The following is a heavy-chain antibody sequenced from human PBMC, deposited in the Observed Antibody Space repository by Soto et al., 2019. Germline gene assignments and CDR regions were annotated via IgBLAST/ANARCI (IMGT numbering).Heavy chain of an antibody. CDR1: GGSISNGNYY. D-gene: IGHD1-1*01. V-gene: IGHV4-31*03. CDR3: AKNETTRPWFAP. J-gene: IGHJ5*02. Sequence: QVQLQDLGPGLVKPSQTLSLTCTVSGGSISNGNYYWSWIRQLPGKGLEWIGNISYIGTTSYNPSLNSRVTMSIDTSKNLLPLTLRSVVDAGTAMYYCAKNETTRPWFAPWGQGTLVTVSS. CDR2: ISYIGTT.